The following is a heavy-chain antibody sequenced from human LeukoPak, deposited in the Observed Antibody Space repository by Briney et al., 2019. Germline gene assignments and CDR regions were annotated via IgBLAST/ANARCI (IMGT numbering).Heavy chain of an antibody. V-gene: IGHV1-18*01. CDR2: ISTYNGYE. CDR3: ARNSSDWYGYMGV. J-gene: IGHJ6*04. D-gene: IGHD6-19*01. CDR1: GYTFTSYG. Sequence: ASVKVSCKASGYTFTSYGISWVRQAPGQGLEWMGWISTYNGYENYAQKLQGRLTMTTETSTSTPYMELRSLRSDDTAVYYCARNSSDWYGYMGVWGKGTTVTVSS.